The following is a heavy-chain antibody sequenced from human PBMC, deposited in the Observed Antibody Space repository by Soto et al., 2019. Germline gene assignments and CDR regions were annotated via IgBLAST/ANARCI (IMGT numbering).Heavy chain of an antibody. CDR3: AKVGELELLSQFDY. Sequence: GGSLRLSCAASGFTFSSYSMSWVRQAPGKGLEWVSAISGSGGSTYYADSVKGRFTISRDNSKNTLYLQMNSLRAEDTAVYYCAKVGELELLSQFDYWGQGTLVTVSS. J-gene: IGHJ4*02. V-gene: IGHV3-23*01. CDR1: GFTFSSYS. D-gene: IGHD1-7*01. CDR2: ISGSGGST.